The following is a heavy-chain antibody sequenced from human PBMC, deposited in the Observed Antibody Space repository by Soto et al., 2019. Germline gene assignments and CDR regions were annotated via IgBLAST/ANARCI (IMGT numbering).Heavy chain of an antibody. V-gene: IGHV3-21*01. CDR3: ARDCSGGSCYPVMDV. CDR2: ISSSGYI. D-gene: IGHD2-15*01. J-gene: IGHJ6*02. CDR1: GFNFNSYT. Sequence: PCGSLRLSCAASGFNFNSYTINWVRQAPGKRLEWLSSISSSGYIFSTDSVRGRFTISRDNAKKSVYLQINSLGAEDTALYFCARDCSGGSCYPVMDVRGQGTTVTVSS.